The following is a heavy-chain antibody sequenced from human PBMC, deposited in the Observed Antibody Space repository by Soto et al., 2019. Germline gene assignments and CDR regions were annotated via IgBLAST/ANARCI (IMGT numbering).Heavy chain of an antibody. Sequence: SETLSLSCTVSGGSISSSSDYWGWIGQPPGKGLEWIGSIYYSGSTYYNPSLKSRVTISVDTSKNQFSLKLSSVTAADTAVYYCARHLADTWGKGTLVTVSS. CDR3: ARHLADT. CDR2: IYYSGST. V-gene: IGHV4-39*01. J-gene: IGHJ5*02. CDR1: GGSISSSSDY.